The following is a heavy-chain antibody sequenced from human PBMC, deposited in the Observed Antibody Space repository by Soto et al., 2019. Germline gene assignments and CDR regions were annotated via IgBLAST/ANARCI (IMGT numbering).Heavy chain of an antibody. CDR3: ARDNSSGWFDYYYYGMDV. V-gene: IGHV3-48*01. Sequence: GSLRLSCAASGFTFSSYSMNWVRQAPGKGLEWVSYISSSSSTIYYADSVKGRFTISRDNAKNSLYLQMNSLRAEDTAVYYCARDNSSGWFDYYYYGMDVWGQGTTVTVSS. D-gene: IGHD6-19*01. CDR2: ISSSSSTI. CDR1: GFTFSSYS. J-gene: IGHJ6*02.